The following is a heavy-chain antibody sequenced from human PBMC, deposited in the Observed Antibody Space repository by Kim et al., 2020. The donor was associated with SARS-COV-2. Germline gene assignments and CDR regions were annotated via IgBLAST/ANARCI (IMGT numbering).Heavy chain of an antibody. J-gene: IGHJ4*02. CDR3: ARRRSHYDSSGLYYYFDY. Sequence: SETLSLTCTVSGGSISSSSYYWGWIRQPPGKGLEWIGSIYYSGSTYYNPSLKSRVTISVDTSKNQFSLKLSSVTAADTAVYYCARRRSHYDSSGLYYYFDYWGQGTLVTVSS. CDR2: IYYSGST. V-gene: IGHV4-39*01. D-gene: IGHD3-22*01. CDR1: GGSISSSSYY.